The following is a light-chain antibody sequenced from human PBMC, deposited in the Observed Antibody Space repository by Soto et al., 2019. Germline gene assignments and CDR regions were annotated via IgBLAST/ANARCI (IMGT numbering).Light chain of an antibody. CDR3: QSYDSSLSVV. Sequence: QSMLTQPPSVSGAPGQRVTISCTGSSSNIGAGYDVHWYQQLPGTAPKLLIYGNSNRPSGVPDRFSGSKSGTSASLAITGLQAEDEADYYCQSYDSSLSVVFGGGTKLTVL. CDR2: GNS. V-gene: IGLV1-40*01. J-gene: IGLJ2*01. CDR1: SSNIGAGYD.